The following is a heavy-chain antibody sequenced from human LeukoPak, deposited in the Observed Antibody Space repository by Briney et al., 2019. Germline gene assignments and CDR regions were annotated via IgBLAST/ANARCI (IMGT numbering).Heavy chain of an antibody. CDR3: ARRGTSSSWAHFDY. CDR2: INQDGSEI. J-gene: IGHJ4*02. V-gene: IGHV3-7*05. Sequence: GGSLRLSCAASGFIFSTYWLTWVRKAPGKGLEWVANINQDGSEIYYVDSVQGRFTISRDNVKNSLYLQMNSLGAEDTAVYYCARRGTSSSWAHFDYWGQGTLVTVSS. CDR1: GFIFSTYW. D-gene: IGHD6-13*01.